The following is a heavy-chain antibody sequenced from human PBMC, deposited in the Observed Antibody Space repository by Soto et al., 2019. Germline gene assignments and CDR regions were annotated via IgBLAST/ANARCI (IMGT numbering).Heavy chain of an antibody. D-gene: IGHD2-15*01. Sequence: PGGSLRLSCGVSGITFSSYAMSWVRQAPGKGLEWVSGISGNGGSTYYADSVKGRFTISRDNSKNTLYLQMSSLRAEDTAAYYCAKKRNPYCSGGSCYSPSLDVWGKGTTVTVSS. J-gene: IGHJ6*04. V-gene: IGHV3-23*01. CDR1: GITFSSYA. CDR2: ISGNGGST. CDR3: AKKRNPYCSGGSCYSPSLDV.